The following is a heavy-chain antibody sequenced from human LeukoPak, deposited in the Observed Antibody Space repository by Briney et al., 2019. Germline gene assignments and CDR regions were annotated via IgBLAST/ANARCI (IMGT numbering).Heavy chain of an antibody. CDR2: ISYDGSNK. J-gene: IGHJ4*02. CDR3: AKVRIAAAGKEDFDY. CDR1: GFTFSSYG. D-gene: IGHD6-13*01. V-gene: IGHV3-30*18. Sequence: SGGSLRLSCAASGFTFSSYGMHWVRQAPGKGLECVAVISYDGSNKYYADSVKGRFTISRDNSKNTLYLQMNSLRAEDTAVYYCAKVRIAAAGKEDFDYWGQGTLVTVSS.